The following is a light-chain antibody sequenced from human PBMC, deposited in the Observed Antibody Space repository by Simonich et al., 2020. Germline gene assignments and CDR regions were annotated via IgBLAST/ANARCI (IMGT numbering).Light chain of an antibody. Sequence: QLVLTQSPSASASLGASVKLTCTLSSGHSSYAIAWHQQQPAKGPRYFFKLNSDGSHSKGDVIPDRFSGSSSGAERYLTISSIQSEDEADYYCQTWGTGSVVFGGGTKLTVL. CDR1: SGHSSYA. V-gene: IGLV4-69*01. J-gene: IGLJ2*01. CDR2: LNSDGSH. CDR3: QTWGTGSVV.